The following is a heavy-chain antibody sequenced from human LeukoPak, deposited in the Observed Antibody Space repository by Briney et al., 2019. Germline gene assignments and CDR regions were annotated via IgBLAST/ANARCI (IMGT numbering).Heavy chain of an antibody. V-gene: IGHV4-59*08. CDR1: GGSISSYY. CDR3: ARAKMVVVPAASYYMDV. D-gene: IGHD2-2*01. CDR2: IYYSGST. Sequence: PSETLSLTCTVSGGSISSYYWSWIRQPPGKGLEWIGYIYYSGSTNYNPSLKSRVTISVDTSKNQFSLKLSSVTAADTAVYYCARAKMVVVPAASYYMDVWGKGTTVTVSS. J-gene: IGHJ6*03.